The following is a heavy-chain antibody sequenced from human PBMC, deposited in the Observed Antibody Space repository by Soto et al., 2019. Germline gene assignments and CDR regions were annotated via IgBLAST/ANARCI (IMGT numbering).Heavy chain of an antibody. Sequence: GGSLRLSCAVSGFTFSSYAMSWVRQAPGKGLEWVSNINGGGDNIYYAESVKGRFTISRDNSKNTLYLQMNSLRAEDTAIYYCAKDALYSSSWYLSWFDPWGQGTPVTVSS. V-gene: IGHV3-23*01. D-gene: IGHD6-13*01. J-gene: IGHJ5*02. CDR2: INGGGDNI. CDR3: AKDALYSSSWYLSWFDP. CDR1: GFTFSSYA.